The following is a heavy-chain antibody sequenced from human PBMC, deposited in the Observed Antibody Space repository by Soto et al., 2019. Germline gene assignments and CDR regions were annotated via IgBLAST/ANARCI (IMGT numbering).Heavy chain of an antibody. CDR2: IYYSGST. CDR1: GGSISSYY. V-gene: IGHV4-59*01. J-gene: IGHJ6*02. D-gene: IGHD3-3*01. CDR3: ASERVRSGYSHYYDMDV. Sequence: SETLSLTCTVSGGSISSYYWSWIRQPPGKGLEWIGYIYYSGSTNYNPSLKSRVTISVDTSKNQFSLKLRSVTATDTAVYYCASERVRSGYSHYYDMDVWGQGTTVTVSS.